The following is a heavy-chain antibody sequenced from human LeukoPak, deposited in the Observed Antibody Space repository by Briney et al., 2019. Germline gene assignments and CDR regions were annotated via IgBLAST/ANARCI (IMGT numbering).Heavy chain of an antibody. D-gene: IGHD2/OR15-2a*01. CDR2: IYGGST. CDR1: GFTVSDNY. Sequence: GGSLRLSCAASGFTVSDNYMTWVRQAPGKGLEWVSIIYGGSTYYADSVKGRFTISRDNSKNTVYLQMNSLRAEDTAVYYCARDFEGVHRTTDSYTYYYYMDVWGKGTTVIVSS. J-gene: IGHJ6*03. CDR3: ARDFEGVHRTTDSYTYYYYMDV. V-gene: IGHV3-53*01.